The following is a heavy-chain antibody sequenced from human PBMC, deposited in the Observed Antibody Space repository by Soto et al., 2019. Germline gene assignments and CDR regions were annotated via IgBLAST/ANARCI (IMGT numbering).Heavy chain of an antibody. D-gene: IGHD3-3*01. Sequence: SETLSLTCTVSGGSISSGGYYWSWIRQHPGKGLEWIGYIYYSGSTYYNPSLKSRVTISVDTSKNQFSLKLSSVTAADTAVYYCARGRPRFLEWLHWFDPWGQGTLVTVYS. CDR2: IYYSGST. CDR3: ARGRPRFLEWLHWFDP. J-gene: IGHJ5*02. CDR1: GGSISSGGYY. V-gene: IGHV4-31*03.